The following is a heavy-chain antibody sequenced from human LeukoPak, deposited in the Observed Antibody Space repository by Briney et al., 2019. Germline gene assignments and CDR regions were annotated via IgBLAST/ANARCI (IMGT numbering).Heavy chain of an antibody. CDR3: AKDKTYYYGSGSNFDY. D-gene: IGHD3-10*01. Sequence: AGGSLRLSCAASGFTFDDYAMHWVRQAPGKGLEWVSGISWNSGSIGYADSVKGRFTISRDNAKNSLYLQMNSLRAEDTALYYCAKDKTYYYGSGSNFDYWGQGTLVTVSS. V-gene: IGHV3-9*01. CDR2: ISWNSGSI. CDR1: GFTFDDYA. J-gene: IGHJ4*02.